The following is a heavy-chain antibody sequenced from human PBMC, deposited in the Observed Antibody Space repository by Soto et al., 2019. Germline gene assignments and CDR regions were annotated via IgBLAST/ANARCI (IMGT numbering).Heavy chain of an antibody. CDR2: INPDNGNT. CDR3: ARGIATGQLAP. CDR1: GYTFTRYT. D-gene: IGHD2-15*01. J-gene: IGHJ5*02. Sequence: QVQLVQSGAEVKKPGASVKISCKASGYTFTRYTMNWVRQAPGQRLEWMGWINPDNGNTKSSQKIQDRVIITRDTAASTAYMDLSSLRSEDTAVYYCARGIATGQLAPWGQGTRVTVSS. V-gene: IGHV1-3*01.